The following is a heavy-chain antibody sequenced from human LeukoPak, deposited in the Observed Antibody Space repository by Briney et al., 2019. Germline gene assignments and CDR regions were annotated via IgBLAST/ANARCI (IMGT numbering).Heavy chain of an antibody. CDR3: ARSFSMTGGDAFDI. J-gene: IGHJ3*02. Sequence: EASVKVSCKASGYTFTGYYMHWVRQAPGQGLEWMGWINPNSGGTNYAQKFQGRVTMTRDTSISTAYMELSRLRSDDTAVYYCARSFSMTGGDAFDIWGQGTMVTVSS. CDR1: GYTFTGYY. CDR2: INPNSGGT. V-gene: IGHV1-2*02. D-gene: IGHD3-9*01.